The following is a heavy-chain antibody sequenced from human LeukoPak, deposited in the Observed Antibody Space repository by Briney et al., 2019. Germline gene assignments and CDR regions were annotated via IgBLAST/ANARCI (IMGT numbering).Heavy chain of an antibody. V-gene: IGHV3-74*01. Sequence: GGSLRLSCAASGFSFSTTWMHWVRQAPGKGLEWVALIYSDSSRTTYADSVKGRFTISRDNAKNTVYLQMSSLRVEDTAVYFCTKDAGYASDFWGQGILVPVSS. J-gene: IGHJ4*02. CDR2: IYSDSSRT. CDR1: GFSFSTTW. D-gene: IGHD2-15*01. CDR3: TKDAGYASDF.